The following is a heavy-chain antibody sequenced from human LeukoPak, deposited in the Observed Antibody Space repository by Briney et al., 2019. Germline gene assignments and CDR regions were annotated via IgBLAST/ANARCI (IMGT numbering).Heavy chain of an antibody. J-gene: IGHJ5*02. CDR1: GGTFSSYA. D-gene: IGHD3-22*01. V-gene: IGHV1-69*13. Sequence: ASVKVSCKASGGTFSSYAISWVRQAPGQGLEWMGGIIPIFGTANYAQKFQGRVTITADESTSTAYMELSSLRSEDTAVYYCARVIETYYYDSSGYWFDPWGQGTLVTVSS. CDR3: ARVIETYYYDSSGYWFDP. CDR2: IIPIFGTA.